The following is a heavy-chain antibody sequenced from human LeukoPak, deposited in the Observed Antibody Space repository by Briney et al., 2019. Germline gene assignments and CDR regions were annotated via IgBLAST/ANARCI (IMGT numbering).Heavy chain of an antibody. J-gene: IGHJ4*02. CDR3: ATSRTFDY. CDR2: INSDGSST. Sequence: PGGSLRLSWAAAGFTFSSYWMHWVRQSPGKGLVWVSGINSDGSSTSYADSVKGRFTISRDNAKNTVYLQMNSLRAEDTAVYHCATSRTFDYWGQGTLVTVSS. CDR1: GFTFSSYW. V-gene: IGHV3-74*01.